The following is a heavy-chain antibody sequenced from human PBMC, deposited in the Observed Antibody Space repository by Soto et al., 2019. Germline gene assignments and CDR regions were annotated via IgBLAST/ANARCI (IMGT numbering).Heavy chain of an antibody. CDR2: ISYDGSNK. Sequence: QVQLVESGGGVVQPGRSLRLSCAASGFTFSSYAMHWVRQAPGKGLEWVAVISYDGSNKYYADSVKGRFTISRDNSKNTLYLRMNSLRAEDTAVYYCARGSLSSSWTYYCVYWGQGTLVTVSS. J-gene: IGHJ4*02. CDR1: GFTFSSYA. V-gene: IGHV3-30-3*01. CDR3: ARGSLSSSWTYYCVY. D-gene: IGHD6-13*01.